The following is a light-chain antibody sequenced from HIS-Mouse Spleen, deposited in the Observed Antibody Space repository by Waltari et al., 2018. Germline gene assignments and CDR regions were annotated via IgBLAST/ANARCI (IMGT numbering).Light chain of an antibody. CDR3: SSYTSSSTRV. CDR1: SSDVGGSNY. J-gene: IGLJ3*02. V-gene: IGLV2-14*03. CDR2: DVS. Sequence: QSALTQPASVSGSPGQSITISCTGTSSDVGGSNYVSWYQQHPGKAPKPMIYDVSNRPSGVSNRFSGSKSGTTASLTISGLQAADEADYYCSSYTSSSTRVFGGGTKLTVL.